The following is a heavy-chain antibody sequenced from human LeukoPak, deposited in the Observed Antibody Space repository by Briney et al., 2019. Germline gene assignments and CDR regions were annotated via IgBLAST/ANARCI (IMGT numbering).Heavy chain of an antibody. Sequence: PSESLSLTCAVYGGSFSGYSWSWIRQPPGKGLEWIGEINHSVSTNYNPYLESRVIISVDTSKNQFSLKLTSMTAADTAVYYCARVARWIYSNYGVWFDPWGQGTLVTVSS. V-gene: IGHV4-34*01. J-gene: IGHJ5*02. CDR2: INHSVST. D-gene: IGHD4-11*01. CDR3: ARVARWIYSNYGVWFDP. CDR1: GGSFSGYS.